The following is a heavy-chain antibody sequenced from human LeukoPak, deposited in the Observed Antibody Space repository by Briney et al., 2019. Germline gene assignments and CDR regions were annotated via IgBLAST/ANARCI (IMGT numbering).Heavy chain of an antibody. CDR1: GYTFTAYR. J-gene: IGHJ4*02. V-gene: IGHV1-2*02. CDR2: INPDTGDT. Sequence: PGASVRVSCKASGYTFTAYRMHWVRQAPGQGLEWMGWINPDTGDTNYAQNFQGRVTMTRDMTFTTAYMDLDSLTSDDTAVYYCARVTGYSYGDWGQGTLVTVSS. D-gene: IGHD5-18*01. CDR3: ARVTGYSYGD.